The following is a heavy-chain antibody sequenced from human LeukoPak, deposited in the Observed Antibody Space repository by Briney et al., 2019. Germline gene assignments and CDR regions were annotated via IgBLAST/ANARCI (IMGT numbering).Heavy chain of an antibody. CDR2: IYPGDSDT. CDR1: GYSFTSYW. V-gene: IGHV5-51*01. J-gene: IGHJ4*02. CDR3: ARHPLLRGYTYGYADY. Sequence: GESLKISCQGSGYSFTSYWIGWVRQMPGKGLELMGIIYPGDSDTRYSPSFQGQVTISADKSISTAYLQWSSLKASDTAMYYCARHPLLRGYTYGYADYWGQGTLVTVSS. D-gene: IGHD5-18*01.